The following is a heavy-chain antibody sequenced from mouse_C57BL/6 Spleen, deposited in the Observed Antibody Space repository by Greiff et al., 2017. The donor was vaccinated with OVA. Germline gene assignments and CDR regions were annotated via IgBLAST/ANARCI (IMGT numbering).Heavy chain of an antibody. D-gene: IGHD1-1*01. J-gene: IGHJ3*01. V-gene: IGHV1-54*01. Sequence: QVQLKQSGAELVRPGTSVKVSCKASGYAFTNYLIEWVKQRPGQGLEWIGVINPGSGGTNYNEKFKGKATLTADKSSSTAYMQLSSLTSEDSAVYVCARSGYYGSSPWFAYWGQGTLVTVSA. CDR3: ARSGYYGSSPWFAY. CDR1: GYAFTNYL. CDR2: INPGSGGT.